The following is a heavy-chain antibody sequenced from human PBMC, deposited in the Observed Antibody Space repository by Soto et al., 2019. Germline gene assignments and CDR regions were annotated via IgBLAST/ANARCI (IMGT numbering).Heavy chain of an antibody. D-gene: IGHD6-19*01. CDR1: GGSISSSSYY. CDR2: IYYSGST. CDR3: ARRSGWYNWFDP. V-gene: IGHV4-39*01. Sequence: QLQLQESGPGLVKPSETLSLTCTVSGGSISSSSYYWGWIRQPPGKGLEWIGSIYYSGSTYYNPSLKSRVTISVKTSKNQFSLKLSSVTAADTAVYYCARRSGWYNWFDPWGQGTLVTVSS. J-gene: IGHJ5*02.